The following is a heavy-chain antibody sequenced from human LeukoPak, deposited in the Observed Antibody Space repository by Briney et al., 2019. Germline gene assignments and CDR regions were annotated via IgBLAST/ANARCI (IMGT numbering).Heavy chain of an antibody. J-gene: IGHJ4*02. Sequence: KPSETLSLTCAVYGGSFSGYYWSWIRQPPGKGLEWIGEINHSGSTNYNPSLKSRVTISVDTSKNQFSLKLSSVTAADTAVYYCARSDGYHYYFDYWGQGTLVTVSS. V-gene: IGHV4-34*01. D-gene: IGHD5-24*01. CDR3: ARSDGYHYYFDY. CDR1: GGSFSGYY. CDR2: INHSGST.